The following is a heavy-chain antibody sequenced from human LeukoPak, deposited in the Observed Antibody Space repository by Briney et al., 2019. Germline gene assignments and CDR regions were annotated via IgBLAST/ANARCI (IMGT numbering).Heavy chain of an antibody. J-gene: IGHJ3*02. D-gene: IGHD3-22*01. CDR3: AKLDSSSSGAFDI. CDR2: IYYSGST. Sequence: PSQTLSLTCTVSGGSISSGDYYWSWIRQPPGKCLEWIGYIYYSGSTYYNPSLKSRVTISVDTSKNQFSLKLSSVTAADTAVYYCAKLDSSSSGAFDIWGQGTMVTVSS. V-gene: IGHV4-30-4*08. CDR1: GGSISSGDYY.